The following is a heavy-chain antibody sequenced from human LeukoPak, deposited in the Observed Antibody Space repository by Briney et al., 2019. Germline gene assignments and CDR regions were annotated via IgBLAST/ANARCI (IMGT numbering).Heavy chain of an antibody. V-gene: IGHV3-23*01. CDR3: AKDGLLRYFDWAYYFDY. D-gene: IGHD3-9*01. J-gene: IGHJ4*02. Sequence: PGGSLRLSCAASGFTFSSYAMSWVRQAPGKGLEWVSAISGRGGSTYYADSVKGRFTISRDNSKNTLYLQMNSLRAEDTAVYYCAKDGLLRYFDWAYYFDYWGQGTLVTVSS. CDR2: ISGRGGST. CDR1: GFTFSSYA.